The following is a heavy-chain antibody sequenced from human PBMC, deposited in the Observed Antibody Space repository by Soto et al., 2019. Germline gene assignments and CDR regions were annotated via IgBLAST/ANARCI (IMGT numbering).Heavy chain of an antibody. Sequence: GGSLRLSCAASGFTFSSYGMHWVRQAPGKGLEWVAVIWYDGSNKYYADSVKGRFTISRDNSKNTLYLQMNSLRAEDTAVYYCARVGSSFPSPNLDYWGQGTLVTVSS. CDR2: IWYDGSNK. CDR1: GFTFSSYG. J-gene: IGHJ4*02. V-gene: IGHV3-33*01. D-gene: IGHD6-13*01. CDR3: ARVGSSFPSPNLDY.